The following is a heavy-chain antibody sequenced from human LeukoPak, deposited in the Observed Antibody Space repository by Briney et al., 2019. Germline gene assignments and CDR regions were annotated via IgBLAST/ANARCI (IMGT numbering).Heavy chain of an antibody. CDR3: ARDGSGRYFNWFDP. J-gene: IGHJ5*02. CDR1: GGSISSYY. V-gene: IGHV4-59*01. Sequence: SETLSLTCTVSGGSISSYYWNCLPQPPGRGLEWIGHLYNSGSTNYNPSLKSRVTISVDTSKNQFSLKLSSVTAADTAVYYCARDGSGRYFNWFDPWGQGALVTVSS. CDR2: LYNSGST. D-gene: IGHD1-26*01.